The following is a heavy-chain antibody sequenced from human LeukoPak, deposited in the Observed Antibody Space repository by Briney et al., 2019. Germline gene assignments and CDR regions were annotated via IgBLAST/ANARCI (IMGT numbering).Heavy chain of an antibody. CDR3: ARRAYFGWLFRYFDS. Sequence: SVKVSCKASGGTFSSYAISWVRQAPGQGLEWMGGIIPIFGTANYAQKFQGRVTITADKSTRTAYMELSILRSEDTAVYYCARRAYFGWLFRYFDSWGQGTLVTVSS. J-gene: IGHJ4*02. D-gene: IGHD3-9*01. CDR2: IIPIFGTA. CDR1: GGTFSSYA. V-gene: IGHV1-69*06.